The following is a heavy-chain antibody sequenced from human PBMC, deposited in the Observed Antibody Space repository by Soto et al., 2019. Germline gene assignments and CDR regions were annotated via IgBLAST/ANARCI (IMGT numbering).Heavy chain of an antibody. CDR2: TYRSGST. D-gene: IGHD3-16*01. CDR3: ARTLDYGHMDV. V-gene: IGHV4-4*09. CDR1: VDPSGNQY. J-gene: IGHJ6*03. Sequence: QVQMQESGPGLVKPPGTLSLPCTVPVDPSGNQYWTWIRGPPGRGLEWIGYTYRSGSTKYNPSLKSRLTISVDTSKNQFSLKLSSVTAADTAVYYCARTLDYGHMDVWGKGTTVTVSS.